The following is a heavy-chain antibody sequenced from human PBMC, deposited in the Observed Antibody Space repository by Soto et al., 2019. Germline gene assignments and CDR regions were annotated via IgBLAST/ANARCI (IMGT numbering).Heavy chain of an antibody. V-gene: IGHV4-4*02. J-gene: IGHJ5*02. CDR3: ARSAGWYAIHA. D-gene: IGHD6-19*01. Sequence: QVQLQESGPGLVKPSGTLSLTCAVSGDSVSSPYYWCWVRQSPGKGLGWIGEVFHPGTTSYNPSLRRRVTISMDKSITLFSLDLSSVTAAETAVYYCARSAGWYAIHAWGPGTLVIVSS. CDR1: GDSVSSPYY. CDR2: VFHPGTT.